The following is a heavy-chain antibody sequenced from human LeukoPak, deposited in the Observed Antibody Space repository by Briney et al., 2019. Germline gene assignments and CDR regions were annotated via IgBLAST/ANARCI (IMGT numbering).Heavy chain of an antibody. CDR1: GFTFSSYG. V-gene: IGHV3-33*01. CDR2: IWYDGSNK. Sequence: GGSLRLSCAASGFTFSSYGMHWVRQAPGKGLEWVAVIWYDGSNKYYADSVKSRFTISRDNSKNTLYLQMNSLRAEDTAVYYCARDRRYSSSPTCYFDYWGQGTLVTVSS. D-gene: IGHD6-13*01. J-gene: IGHJ4*02. CDR3: ARDRRYSSSPTCYFDY.